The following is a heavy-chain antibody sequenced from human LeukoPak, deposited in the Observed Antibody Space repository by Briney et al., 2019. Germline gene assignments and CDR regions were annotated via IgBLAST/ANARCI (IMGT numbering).Heavy chain of an antibody. D-gene: IGHD5-18*01. CDR2: ISGSGGSA. CDR3: AKSWAAYSYGPSTFDS. J-gene: IGHJ4*02. CDR1: GFTFSSSA. V-gene: IGHV3-23*01. Sequence: GGSLRLSCAASGFTFSSSAMSWVRQAPGKGLEWVSSISGSGGSAFYADSVKGRFTISRDNSKNTMYLQMNSLRAEDTAVYYCAKSWAAYSYGPSTFDSWGQGTLVTVSS.